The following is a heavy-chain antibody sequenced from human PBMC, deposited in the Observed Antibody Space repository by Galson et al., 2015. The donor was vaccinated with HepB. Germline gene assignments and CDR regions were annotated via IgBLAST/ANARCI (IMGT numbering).Heavy chain of an antibody. CDR2: ISYDGSNK. CDR3: ARGNNEYFDY. J-gene: IGHJ4*02. D-gene: IGHD1-1*01. V-gene: IGHV3-30-3*01. CDR1: GFTFSSYA. Sequence: SLRLSCAASGFTFSSYAMHWVRQAPGKGLEWVAVISYDGSNKYYADSVKGRFTISRDNSKNTLYLQVNSLRAEDTAVYYCARGNNEYFDYWGQGTLSPSPQ.